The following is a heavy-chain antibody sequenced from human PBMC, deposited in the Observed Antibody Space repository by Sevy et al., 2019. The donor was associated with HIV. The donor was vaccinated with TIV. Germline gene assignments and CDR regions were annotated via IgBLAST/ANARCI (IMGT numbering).Heavy chain of an antibody. D-gene: IGHD2-15*01. V-gene: IGHV3-7*01. J-gene: IGHJ4*02. Sequence: GGSLRLSCAASGFTFSNAWMSWVRQAPGKGLEWVANIKQDGSEKYYVDSVKGRFTISRDNAKNSLYLQMNSLRAEDTAVYYCARDELGWWELLYWGQGTLVTVSS. CDR2: IKQDGSEK. CDR3: ARDELGWWELLY. CDR1: GFTFSNAW.